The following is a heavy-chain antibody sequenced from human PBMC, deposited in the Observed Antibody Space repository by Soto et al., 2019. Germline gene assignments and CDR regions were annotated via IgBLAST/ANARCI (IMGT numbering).Heavy chain of an antibody. CDR3: ARVRCSGGSCLDY. Sequence: SETLSLTCPVSGGSISSYYWSWIRQPPGKGLEWIGYIYYSGSTNYTPSLKSRVTISVDTSKNQFSLKLSSVTAADTAVYYCARVRCSGGSCLDYWGQGTLVNVSS. V-gene: IGHV4-59*01. J-gene: IGHJ4*02. CDR1: GGSISSYY. D-gene: IGHD2-15*01. CDR2: IYYSGST.